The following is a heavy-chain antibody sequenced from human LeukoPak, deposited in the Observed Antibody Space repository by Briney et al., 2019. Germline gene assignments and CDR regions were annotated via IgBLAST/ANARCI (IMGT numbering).Heavy chain of an antibody. V-gene: IGHV3-NL1*01. CDR1: GFTFRNYD. Sequence: PGGSLRLSCIPSGFTFRNYDMHWVRQAPGKGLEWVSGILGLGGAGRTYYADSVKGRFTISRDNSKNTLYLQMNSLRAEDTAVYYCARADGGSYLLAAWGQGTLVTVSS. J-gene: IGHJ5*02. D-gene: IGHD1-26*01. CDR3: ARADGGSYLLAA. CDR2: ILGLGGAGRT.